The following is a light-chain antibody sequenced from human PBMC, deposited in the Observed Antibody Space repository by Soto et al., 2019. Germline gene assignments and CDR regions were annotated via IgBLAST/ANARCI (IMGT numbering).Light chain of an antibody. J-gene: IGKJ1*01. Sequence: EIVLTQSPGTLSLSPGERATLSCRASQYVRSNYLAWYQQKPGQTPRLLLYTTSSRAPGIPERFSGSGSGTDFTLTISRREPEDFAVYFCQQYGGSPWTFGQGTKVEIK. CDR2: TTS. CDR3: QQYGGSPWT. CDR1: QYVRSNY. V-gene: IGKV3-20*01.